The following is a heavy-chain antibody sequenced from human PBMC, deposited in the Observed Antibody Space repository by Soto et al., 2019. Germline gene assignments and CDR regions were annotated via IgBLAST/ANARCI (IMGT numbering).Heavy chain of an antibody. CDR3: ARGSTIFGVVIYYYYGMDV. CDR2: IWYDGSNK. V-gene: IGHV3-33*01. D-gene: IGHD3-3*01. J-gene: IGHJ6*02. Sequence: PGGSLRLSCAASGFTFSSYGMHWVRQAPGKGLVWVAVIWYDGSNKYYADSVKGRFTISRDNSKNTLYLQMNSLRAEDTAVYYCARGSTIFGVVIYYYYGMDVWGQGTTVTVSS. CDR1: GFTFSSYG.